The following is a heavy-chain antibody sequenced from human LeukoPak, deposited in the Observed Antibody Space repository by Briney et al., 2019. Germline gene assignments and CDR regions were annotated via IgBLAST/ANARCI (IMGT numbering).Heavy chain of an antibody. V-gene: IGHV3-74*01. CDR2: VNSDGTGT. J-gene: IGHJ6*03. D-gene: IGHD5-12*01. CDR1: GFTFSSYW. Sequence: QPGGSLRLSCAASGFTFSSYWMHWVRQAPGKGLVWVSRVNSDGTGTTYADSVEGRFTISRDNAKNTVYLQMHSLRAEDTAIYYCIRTLIGATSPYMGVWGKGTTVTVSS. CDR3: IRTLIGATSPYMGV.